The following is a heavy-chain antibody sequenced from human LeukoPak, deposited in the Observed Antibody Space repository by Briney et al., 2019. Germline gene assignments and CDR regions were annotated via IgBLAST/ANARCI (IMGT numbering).Heavy chain of an antibody. J-gene: IGHJ3*02. D-gene: IGHD2-15*01. CDR1: GLTFSSYS. CDR2: ISSSSSTI. V-gene: IGHV3-48*01. Sequence: GGSLRLSCAASGLTFSSYSMNWVRQAPGKGLEWVSYISSSSSTIYYADSVKGRFTISRDNAKNSLYLQMNSLRAEDTAVYYCARAYCSGGSCSPSIWGQGTMVTVSS. CDR3: ARAYCSGGSCSPSI.